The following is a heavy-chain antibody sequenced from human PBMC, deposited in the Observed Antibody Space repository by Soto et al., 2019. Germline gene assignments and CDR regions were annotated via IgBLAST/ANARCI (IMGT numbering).Heavy chain of an antibody. Sequence: ASVKVSCKASGYTFTSYYMHWVRQAPGQGLEWMGIINPSGGSTSYARKFQGRVTMTRDTSTSTVYMELSSLRSEDTAVYYCARTRYDILTGHHAFDIWGQGTMVTVSS. V-gene: IGHV1-46*01. J-gene: IGHJ3*02. CDR2: INPSGGST. CDR3: ARTRYDILTGHHAFDI. CDR1: GYTFTSYY. D-gene: IGHD3-9*01.